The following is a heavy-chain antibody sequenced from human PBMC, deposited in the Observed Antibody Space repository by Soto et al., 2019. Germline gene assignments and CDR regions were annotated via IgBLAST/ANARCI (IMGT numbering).Heavy chain of an antibody. CDR1: GFTLSLYW. D-gene: IGHD3-9*01. Sequence: GGSLRLSCAASGFTLSLYWMHWVRLVPGKGPVWVSRINTDGSKTDYADSVKGRFIISRDNAQNILYLQMSSLRADDTAVYYCARDRQYFDWEYYFYGMDVWGRGTTVTVSS. J-gene: IGHJ6*02. CDR2: INTDGSKT. V-gene: IGHV3-74*01. CDR3: ARDRQYFDWEYYFYGMDV.